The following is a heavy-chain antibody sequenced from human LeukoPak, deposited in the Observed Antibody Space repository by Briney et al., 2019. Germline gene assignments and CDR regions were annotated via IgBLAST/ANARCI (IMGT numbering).Heavy chain of an antibody. CDR2: LSYDGSQK. CDR1: GFIFSSHV. CDR3: ARADYYGSGSAGMDV. V-gene: IGHV3-30*03. J-gene: IGHJ6*02. D-gene: IGHD3-10*01. Sequence: PGRSLRLSCAASGFIFSSHVMNWVRQAPGKGLEWVAVLSYDGSQKYYGDSVKGRFTISGDKSKNTVYLQMSNLRVDDTAVYYCARADYYGSGSAGMDVWGQGTTVTVSS.